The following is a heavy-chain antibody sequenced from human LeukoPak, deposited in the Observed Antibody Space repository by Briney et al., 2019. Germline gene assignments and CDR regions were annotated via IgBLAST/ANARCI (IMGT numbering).Heavy chain of an antibody. V-gene: IGHV4-34*01. CDR2: INQSGNT. D-gene: IGHD3-22*01. Sequence: SETLSLTCAVDGGSFSGFYWSWIRQTAGKGLEWIGEINQSGNTNYNPSLTDYNPSLKSRVSISVDTSKNQFSLKLSSVTAADTAVYYCARPARDYYYDSSGYWLAYDVWGKGTTVTVSS. CDR1: GGSFSGFY. CDR3: ARPARDYYYDSSGYWLAYDV. J-gene: IGHJ6*04.